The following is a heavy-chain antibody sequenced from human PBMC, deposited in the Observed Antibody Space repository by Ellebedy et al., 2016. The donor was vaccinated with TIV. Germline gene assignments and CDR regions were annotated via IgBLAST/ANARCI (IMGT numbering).Heavy chain of an antibody. CDR1: GFTFSSYS. CDR2: ISSSSSYI. J-gene: IGHJ4*02. D-gene: IGHD1-26*01. Sequence: GESLKISCAASGFTFSSYSMNWVRQPPGKGLEWVSSISSSSSYIYYADSVKGRFTISRDNAKNSLYLQMNSLRAEDTAVYYCARDFSELPFDYWGQGTLVTVSS. V-gene: IGHV3-21*01. CDR3: ARDFSELPFDY.